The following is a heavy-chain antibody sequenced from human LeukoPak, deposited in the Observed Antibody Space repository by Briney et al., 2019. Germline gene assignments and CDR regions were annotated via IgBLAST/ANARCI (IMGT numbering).Heavy chain of an antibody. J-gene: IGHJ4*02. V-gene: IGHV3-9*01. D-gene: IGHD6-19*01. CDR3: ARVANGWSLSPVDY. CDR1: GFTFDDYA. Sequence: PGRSLRLSCAASGFTFDDYAMHWVRQAPGKGLEWVSGISWNSGSIGYADSVKGRFTISRDNAKNSLYLQMNSLRAEDTALYHCARVANGWSLSPVDYWGQGTLVTVSS. CDR2: ISWNSGSI.